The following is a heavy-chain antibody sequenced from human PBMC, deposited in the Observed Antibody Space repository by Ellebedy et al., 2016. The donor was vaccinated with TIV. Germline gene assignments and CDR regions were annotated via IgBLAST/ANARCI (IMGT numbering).Heavy chain of an antibody. D-gene: IGHD7-27*01. CDR3: ANNLARTGDFDY. V-gene: IGHV1-8*01. CDR2: MNPNSGNT. J-gene: IGHJ4*02. Sequence: AASVKVSCKASGYTFTSYDINWVRQATGQGLEWLGWMNPNSGNTGYAQKFQGRVTLTRDTSISTAYMELTSLTFEDTAVYYCANNLARTGDFDYWGQGTLVTVPS. CDR1: GYTFTSYD.